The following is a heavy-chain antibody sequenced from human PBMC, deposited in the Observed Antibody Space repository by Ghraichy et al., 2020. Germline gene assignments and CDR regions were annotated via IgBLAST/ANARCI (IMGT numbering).Heavy chain of an antibody. D-gene: IGHD1-20*01. CDR1: GFTFSSYA. Sequence: LSLTCAASGFTFSSYAMSWVRQAPGKGLEWVSAISGSGGSTYYADFVKGRFTISRDNSKNTLYLQMNSLRAEDTAVYYCAKHLTGTTFFVYFDYWGQGTLVTVSS. J-gene: IGHJ4*02. CDR2: ISGSGGST. V-gene: IGHV3-23*01. CDR3: AKHLTGTTFFVYFDY.